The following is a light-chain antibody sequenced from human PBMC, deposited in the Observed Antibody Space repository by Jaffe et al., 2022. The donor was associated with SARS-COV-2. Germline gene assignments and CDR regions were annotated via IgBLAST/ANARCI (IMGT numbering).Light chain of an antibody. CDR1: QTIGRY. CDR2: TAS. CDR3: QQSYSTPPT. V-gene: IGKV1-39*01. Sequence: DIQMTQSPSSLSASLGDRVTVTCRASQTIGRYLSWYQQKPGKAPNLLIYTASSLQGAVPSRFSGSGSGTDFTLTISSLQPEDFATYYCQQSYSTPPTFGQGTKVEIK. J-gene: IGKJ1*01.